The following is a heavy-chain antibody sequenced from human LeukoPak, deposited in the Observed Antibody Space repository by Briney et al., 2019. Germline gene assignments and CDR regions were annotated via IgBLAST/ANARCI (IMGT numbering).Heavy chain of an antibody. CDR3: TRTDYDFWSGYYNAFDI. CDR1: GGSISSYY. V-gene: IGHV4-59*08. Sequence: SETLSLTCTVSGGSISSYYWSWIRQPPGKGLEWIGYIYYSGSTNSNPSLKSRVTISVDTSKNQFSLKLSSVTAADTAVYYCTRTDYDFWSGYYNAFDIWGQGTMVTVSS. J-gene: IGHJ3*02. D-gene: IGHD3-3*01. CDR2: IYYSGST.